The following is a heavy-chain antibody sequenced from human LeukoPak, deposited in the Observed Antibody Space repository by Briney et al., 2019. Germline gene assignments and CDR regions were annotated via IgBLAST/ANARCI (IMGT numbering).Heavy chain of an antibody. CDR1: GFTFSDYY. D-gene: IGHD3-22*01. Sequence: GGSLRLSCAASGFTFSDYYMSWIRQAPGKGLEWGSYISSSGSTIYYADSVKGRFTISRDNAKNSLYLQMNSLRAEDTAVYYCARAALYYYDTLNSIDYWGQGTLVTVSS. J-gene: IGHJ4*02. CDR3: ARAALYYYDTLNSIDY. V-gene: IGHV3-11*04. CDR2: ISSSGSTI.